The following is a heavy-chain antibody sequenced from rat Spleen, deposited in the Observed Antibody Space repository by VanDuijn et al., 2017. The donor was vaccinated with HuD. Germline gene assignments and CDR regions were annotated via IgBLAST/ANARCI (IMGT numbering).Heavy chain of an antibody. CDR3: ARHGGLRNWFAY. V-gene: IGHV5-35*01. J-gene: IGHJ3*01. D-gene: IGHD1-7*01. CDR1: GFTFSSSW. CDR2: MNPDGSST. Sequence: EVQLVESGGGLVQPGSPLKLSCAVSGFTFSSSWLNWIRQAPGTGLEWVATMNPDGSSTYYPDTVKGRFVISKDNAKNTGYLQMKNLRSEDTAMYYCARHGGLRNWFAYWGQGTLVTVSS.